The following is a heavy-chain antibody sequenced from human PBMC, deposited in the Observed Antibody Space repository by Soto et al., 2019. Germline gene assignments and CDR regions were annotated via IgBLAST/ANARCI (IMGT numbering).Heavy chain of an antibody. D-gene: IGHD3-10*01. Sequence: QVQLQESGPGLVKASQTLPLTCTVSGGSISRGGYYWSWIRQHPGKGLEWIGYIYYSGSTYYNPSLKSRVTISVDTSKNQFSLKLSSATAADTAVYYCARCKGPPGGSGSYPPYYYYGMDVWGQGTTVTVSS. V-gene: IGHV4-31*03. CDR3: ARCKGPPGGSGSYPPYYYYGMDV. CDR1: GGSISRGGYY. CDR2: IYYSGST. J-gene: IGHJ6*02.